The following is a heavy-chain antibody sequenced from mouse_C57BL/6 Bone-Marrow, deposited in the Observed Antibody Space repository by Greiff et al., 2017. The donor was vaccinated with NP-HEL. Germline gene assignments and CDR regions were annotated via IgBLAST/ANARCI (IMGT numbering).Heavy chain of an antibody. D-gene: IGHD2-3*01. CDR1: GFPITSGYY. J-gene: IGHJ1*03. CDR2: IPHSGET. Sequence: VKLQESGPGLVKPSQSLFLTCSITGFPITSGYYWIWIRQSPGKPLEWMGYIPHSGETFYNPSLQSPISITRETSKNQFFLQLNSVTTEDTAMYYCAGDYDGYWYFDVWGTGTTVTVSS. V-gene: IGHV12-3*01. CDR3: AGDYDGYWYFDV.